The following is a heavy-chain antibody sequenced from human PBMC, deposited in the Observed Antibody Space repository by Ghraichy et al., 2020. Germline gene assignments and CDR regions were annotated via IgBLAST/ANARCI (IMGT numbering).Heavy chain of an antibody. V-gene: IGHV4-30-2*01. CDR3: ARGSSTSCCENWFDP. D-gene: IGHD2-2*01. Sequence: SQTLSLTCAVSGGSISSGGYSWSWIRQPPGKGLEWIGYIYHSGSTYYNPSLKSRVTISVDRSKNQFSLKLSSVTAADTAVYYCARGSSTSCCENWFDPWGQGTLVTVSS. J-gene: IGHJ5*02. CDR1: GGSISSGGYS. CDR2: IYHSGST.